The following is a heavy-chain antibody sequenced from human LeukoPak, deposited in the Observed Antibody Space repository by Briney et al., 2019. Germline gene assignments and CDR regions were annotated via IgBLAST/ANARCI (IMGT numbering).Heavy chain of an antibody. CDR2: ISSSGNTI. V-gene: IGHV3-48*03. CDR1: EFTFTSYE. J-gene: IGHJ3*02. Sequence: GGSLRLSCAASEFTFTSYELNWVRQAPGKGLEWVSYISSSGNTISYADSVKGRFTISRDNAKNSLYLQVISLRAEDTTVYYCARGPSIAARYDAFDIWGQRTMVTVSS. D-gene: IGHD6-6*01. CDR3: ARGPSIAARYDAFDI.